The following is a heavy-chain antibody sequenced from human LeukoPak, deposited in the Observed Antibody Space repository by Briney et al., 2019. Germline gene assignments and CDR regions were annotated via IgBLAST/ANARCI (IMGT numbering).Heavy chain of an antibody. CDR2: MNPNSGNT. CDR3: ARDYYDSSGYYNYYYYYGMDV. CDR1: GYTFTSYD. J-gene: IGHJ6*02. D-gene: IGHD3-22*01. V-gene: IGHV1-8*01. Sequence: GASVKVSCKASGYTFTSYDINWVRQATGQGLEWMGWMNPNSGNTGYAQKFQGRVTMTRNTSISTAYMELSSLRSEDTAVYYCARDYYDSSGYYNYYYYYGMDVWGQGTTVTVSS.